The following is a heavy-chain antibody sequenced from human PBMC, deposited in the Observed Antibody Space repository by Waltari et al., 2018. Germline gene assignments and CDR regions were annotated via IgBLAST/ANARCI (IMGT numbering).Heavy chain of an antibody. CDR3: ARSGDIVLMVYAIPYYFDY. V-gene: IGHV4-59*01. CDR2: IYYSGST. D-gene: IGHD2-8*01. J-gene: IGHJ4*02. CDR1: GGSISSYY. Sequence: QVQLQESGPGLVKPSETLSLTCTVSGGSISSYYWSWIRQPPGKGLEWIGYIYYSGSTNYNPSLKSRVTISVDTSKNQFSLKRSSVTAADTAVYYCARSGDIVLMVYAIPYYFDYWGQGTLVTVSS.